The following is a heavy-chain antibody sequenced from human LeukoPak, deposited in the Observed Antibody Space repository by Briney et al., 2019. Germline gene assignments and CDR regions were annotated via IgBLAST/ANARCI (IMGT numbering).Heavy chain of an antibody. V-gene: IGHV1-8*01. CDR2: MNPNSGNT. CDR1: GYTFPSHD. J-gene: IGHJ6*03. CDR3: ARVGCGAMIVVVSYYYYMDV. Sequence: GASVKVSCKASGYTFPSHDINWVRQAPGQRLEWMGWMNPNSGNTGYPQKLQGRVTMTRNTSMSTAYMELSSLRSEDTAVYYCARVGCGAMIVVVSYYYYMDVWGKGTTVTVSS. D-gene: IGHD3-22*01.